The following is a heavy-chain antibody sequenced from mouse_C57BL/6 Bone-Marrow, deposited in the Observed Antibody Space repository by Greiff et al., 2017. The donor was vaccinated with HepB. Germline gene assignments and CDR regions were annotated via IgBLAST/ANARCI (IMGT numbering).Heavy chain of an antibody. CDR3: ARPVYYYGSSPLV. CDR1: GYSFTGYY. CDR2: INPSTGGT. Sequence: VHVKQSGPELVKPGASVKISCKASGYSFTGYYMNWVKQSPEKSLEWIGEINPSTGGTTYNQKFKAKATLTVDKSSSTAYMQLKSLTSEDSAVYYCARPVYYYGSSPLVWGTGTTVTVSS. J-gene: IGHJ1*03. D-gene: IGHD1-1*01. V-gene: IGHV1-42*01.